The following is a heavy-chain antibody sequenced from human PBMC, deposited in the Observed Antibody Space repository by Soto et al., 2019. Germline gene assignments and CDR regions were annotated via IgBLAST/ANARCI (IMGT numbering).Heavy chain of an antibody. Sequence: PSETLSLTYTVSGGSISSYYWSWIRQPPGKGLEWIGYIYYSGSTNYNPSLKSRVTISVDTSKNQFSLKLSSVTAADTAVYYCARDFTGPWGQGTLVTVSS. J-gene: IGHJ5*02. V-gene: IGHV4-59*01. D-gene: IGHD3-9*01. CDR1: GGSISSYY. CDR3: ARDFTGP. CDR2: IYYSGST.